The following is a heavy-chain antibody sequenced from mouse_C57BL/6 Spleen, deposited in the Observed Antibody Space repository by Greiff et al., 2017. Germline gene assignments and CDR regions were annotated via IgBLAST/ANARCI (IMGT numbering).Heavy chain of an antibody. J-gene: IGHJ3*01. CDR3: TIRQIRVEGY. V-gene: IGHV14-4*01. CDR1: GFNIKDDY. Sequence: EVQLVASGAELVRPGASVKLSCTASGFNIKDDYLHGVKQRPVQGREWIGWIDPENGDTEYDSKFQGTATITADTSSNTAYLQLSRLTSEDTSVYYCTIRQIRVEGYWGQGTRVTVAA. D-gene: IGHD3-2*02. CDR2: IDPENGDT.